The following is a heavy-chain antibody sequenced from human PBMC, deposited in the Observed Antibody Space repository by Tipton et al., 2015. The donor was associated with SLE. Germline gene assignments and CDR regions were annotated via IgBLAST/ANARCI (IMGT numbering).Heavy chain of an antibody. J-gene: IGHJ4*02. V-gene: IGHV4-39*07. CDR1: GDSISNSDYY. CDR2: IHHSGRT. D-gene: IGHD1-26*01. CDR3: ARDWDSGSTWDY. Sequence: TLSLTCTVSGDSISNSDYYWGWIRQPPGKGLEWIGNIHHSGRTYYNPSLRSRVTISVDTSKNQFSLNLSSVTAADTAVYYCARDWDSGSTWDYWGQGTLVTVSS.